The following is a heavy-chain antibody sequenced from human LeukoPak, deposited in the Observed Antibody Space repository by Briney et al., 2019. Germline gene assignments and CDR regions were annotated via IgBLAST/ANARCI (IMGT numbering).Heavy chain of an antibody. V-gene: IGHV3-23*01. Sequence: GGSLRLSCTASGFTFTSYWMDWVRQAPGKGLEWVSAFSGGGDYTYYADSVKGRFTISRDNSKNALYLQMNSLRVEDTAFYYCAKRVSTTSGHFDYWGQGTLVTVSS. J-gene: IGHJ4*02. CDR3: AKRVSTTSGHFDY. CDR2: FSGGGDYT. D-gene: IGHD1-7*01. CDR1: GFTFTSYW.